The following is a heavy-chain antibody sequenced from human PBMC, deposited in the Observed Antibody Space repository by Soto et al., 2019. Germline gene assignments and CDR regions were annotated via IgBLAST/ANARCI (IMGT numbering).Heavy chain of an antibody. Sequence: ASVKVSCKASRDTSTSYYMPWVRQPPEQGRDWMGIIKPSGASTSHAQKFHGRVTITRDTSTSTVYMELSSLRSADTAVYYCARSRLTGDRAAVYYYGMDVWGQGTTVTVSS. CDR1: RDTSTSYY. J-gene: IGHJ6*02. D-gene: IGHD7-27*01. CDR2: IKPSGAST. V-gene: IGHV1-46*01. CDR3: ARSRLTGDRAAVYYYGMDV.